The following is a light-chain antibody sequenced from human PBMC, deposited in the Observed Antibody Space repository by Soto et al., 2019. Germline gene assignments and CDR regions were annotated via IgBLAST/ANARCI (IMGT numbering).Light chain of an antibody. CDR3: SSYTTSNTRQTV. CDR1: SSDVGGYNY. V-gene: IGLV2-14*03. J-gene: IGLJ1*01. CDR2: DVS. Sequence: QSALTQPASVSGSPGQSITISCTGTSSDVGGYNYVSWYQHHPGKAPKLIIYDVSNRPSGVSNRFSGSKSGNTASLTISGLQPEDEAYYYCSSYTTSNTRQTVFGTGTKVTVL.